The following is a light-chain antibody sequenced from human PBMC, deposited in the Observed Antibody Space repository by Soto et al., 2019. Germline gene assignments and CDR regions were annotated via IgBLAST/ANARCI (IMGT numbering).Light chain of an antibody. Sequence: EIVLTQSPATLSVSPGDSATLSCRASQSVGPNLVWYQQRFGQSPRLLIYHVSTRATGVPARFSGSESETEFTLTISSLQPEDFAIYYCHQYNNWPSWTFGQGTKVEIK. V-gene: IGKV3-15*01. CDR2: HVS. CDR3: HQYNNWPSWT. J-gene: IGKJ1*01. CDR1: QSVGPN.